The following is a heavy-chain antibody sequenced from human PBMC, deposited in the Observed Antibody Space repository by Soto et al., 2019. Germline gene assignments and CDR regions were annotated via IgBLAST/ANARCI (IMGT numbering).Heavy chain of an antibody. V-gene: IGHV3-23*04. CDR1: GFTFNNYA. CDR3: AKTGGRGFYSYWYFDL. Sequence: EVQLVESGGGLVQPGGSLRLSCAASGFTFNNYAMTWVRQAPGKGLEWVSAIGDVGGTTYYPDALKGRFTISRDNSKNTLYLQMNSLRAGDTAVYYCAKTGGRGFYSYWYFDLWGRGTLVTVSS. CDR2: IGDVGGTT. D-gene: IGHD1-1*01. J-gene: IGHJ2*01.